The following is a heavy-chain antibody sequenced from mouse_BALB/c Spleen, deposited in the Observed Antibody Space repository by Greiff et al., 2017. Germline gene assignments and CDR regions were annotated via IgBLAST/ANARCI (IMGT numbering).Heavy chain of an antibody. J-gene: IGHJ4*01. CDR1: GFTFSSYT. CDR2: ISNGGGST. Sequence: EVHLVESGGGLVQPGGSLKLSCAASGFTFSSYTMSWVRQTPEKRLEWVAYISNGGGSTYYPDTVKGRFTISRDNAKNTLYLQMSSLKSEDTAMYYCARGHYSGYYAMDYWGQGTSVTVSS. D-gene: IGHD1-2*01. CDR3: ARGHYSGYYAMDY. V-gene: IGHV5-12-2*01.